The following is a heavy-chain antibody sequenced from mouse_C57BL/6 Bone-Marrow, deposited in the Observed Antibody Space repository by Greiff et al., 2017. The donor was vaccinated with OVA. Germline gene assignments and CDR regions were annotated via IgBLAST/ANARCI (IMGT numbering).Heavy chain of an antibody. CDR1: GYTFTSYG. D-gene: IGHD1-1*01. CDR3: ARLHYYGSSLYYFDY. Sequence: QVQLQQSGAELARPGASVKLSCKASGYTFTSYGISWVKQRTGQGPEWIGEIYPRSGNTYYNEKFKGKATLTADKSSSTAYMELRSLTSEDSAVYFCARLHYYGSSLYYFDYWGQGTTLTVSS. CDR2: IYPRSGNT. J-gene: IGHJ2*01. V-gene: IGHV1-81*01.